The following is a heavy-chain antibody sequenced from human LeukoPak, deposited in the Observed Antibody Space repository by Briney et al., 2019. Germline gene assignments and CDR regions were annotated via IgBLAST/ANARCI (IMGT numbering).Heavy chain of an antibody. Sequence: SETLSLTCTVSGGSIRSGSYYWRWIRQPAGKGLEWIGRIHTSGSTNYNPSLKSRVTISVDTSKNQFSLKLSSVTAADTAVYYCARDLYYYDSSGYYLWGFDIWGQGTMVTVSS. CDR3: ARDLYYYDSSGYYLWGFDI. CDR1: GGSIRSGSYY. CDR2: IHTSGST. V-gene: IGHV4-61*02. J-gene: IGHJ3*02. D-gene: IGHD3-22*01.